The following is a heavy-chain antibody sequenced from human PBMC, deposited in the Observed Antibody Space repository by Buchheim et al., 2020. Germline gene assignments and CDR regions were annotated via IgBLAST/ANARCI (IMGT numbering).Heavy chain of an antibody. CDR2: IYTSGST. V-gene: IGHV4-61*02. J-gene: IGHJ6*02. Sequence: QVQLQESGPGLVKPSQTLSLTCTVSGGSISSGSYYWSWIRQPAGKGLEWIGRIYTSGSTHYNPSLKSRVTISVDTSKNQFSLKLTSVTAADTAVYYCARDGVTDYDFWSGAYYYGMEIWGQGTT. D-gene: IGHD3-3*01. CDR3: ARDGVTDYDFWSGAYYYGMEI. CDR1: GGSISSGSYY.